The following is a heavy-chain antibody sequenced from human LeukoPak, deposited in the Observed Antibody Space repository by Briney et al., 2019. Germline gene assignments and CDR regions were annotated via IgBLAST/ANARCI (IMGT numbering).Heavy chain of an antibody. J-gene: IGHJ4*02. D-gene: IGHD2-2*01. Sequence: GASVKVSCKASGGTFSSYAISWVRQAPGQGLEWMGGIIPIFGTANYARKFQGRVTITADESTSTAYMELSSLRSEDTAVYYCATRPGGPAAILHWWGQGTLVTVSS. CDR2: IIPIFGTA. V-gene: IGHV1-69*13. CDR1: GGTFSSYA. CDR3: ATRPGGPAAILHW.